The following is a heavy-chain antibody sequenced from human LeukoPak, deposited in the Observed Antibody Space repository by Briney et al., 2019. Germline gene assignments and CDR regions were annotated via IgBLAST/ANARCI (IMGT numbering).Heavy chain of an antibody. V-gene: IGHV4-34*01. D-gene: IGHD2-2*01. Sequence: SETLSLTCAVYGGSFSGYYWSWIRQPPGKGLEWIGEINHSGSTNYNPSLKSRVTISVDTSKNQFSLKLSSVTAADTAVYYCARVGVVPAANYFDYWGQGTLVTVSS. J-gene: IGHJ4*02. CDR3: ARVGVVPAANYFDY. CDR1: GGSFSGYY. CDR2: INHSGST.